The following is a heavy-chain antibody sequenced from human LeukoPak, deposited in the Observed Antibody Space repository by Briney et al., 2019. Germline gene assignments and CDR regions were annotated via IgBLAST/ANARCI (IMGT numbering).Heavy chain of an antibody. J-gene: IGHJ3*02. CDR3: AREIAIFGVVIMSAFDI. CDR1: GFTFSSYA. Sequence: PGRSLRLSCAASGFTFSSYAMHWVRQAPGKGLEWVAVISYDGSNKYYADSVKGRFTISRDNSKNTLYLQMNSLRAEDTAVYYCAREIAIFGVVIMSAFDIWGQGTMVTVSS. D-gene: IGHD3-3*01. CDR2: ISYDGSNK. V-gene: IGHV3-30-3*01.